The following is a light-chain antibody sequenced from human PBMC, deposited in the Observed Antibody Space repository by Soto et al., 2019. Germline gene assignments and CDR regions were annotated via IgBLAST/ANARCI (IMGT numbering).Light chain of an antibody. J-gene: IGKJ4*01. Sequence: DIQMTQSPSSVSASVGDRVTITCRASQVISSWLVWYQQKPGKATKLLIYKASTLQSVVPSRFSGSASCTEFTLTIISLQHEDFATYYCQQAICLPFTFGGGTEVEIK. CDR1: QVISSW. CDR3: QQAICLPFT. CDR2: KAS. V-gene: IGKV1-12*01.